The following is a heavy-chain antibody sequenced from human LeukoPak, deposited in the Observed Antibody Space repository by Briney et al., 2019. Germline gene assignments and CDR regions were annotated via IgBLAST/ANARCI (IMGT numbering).Heavy chain of an antibody. D-gene: IGHD2-2*01. CDR2: ISSSGGTT. Sequence: PGGSLRLSCAASGFTFSTYAVNWVRQAPGKGLEWVSAISSSGGTTYYADSVKGRFSISRDNSKNTLYLRMNSLRAEDTAVYYCAKDSANAWPDYWGQGTLVTVSS. CDR3: AKDSANAWPDY. CDR1: GFTFSTYA. J-gene: IGHJ4*02. V-gene: IGHV3-23*01.